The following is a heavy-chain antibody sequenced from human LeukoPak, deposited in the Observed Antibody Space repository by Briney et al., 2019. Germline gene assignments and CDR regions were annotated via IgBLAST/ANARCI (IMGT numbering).Heavy chain of an antibody. CDR3: ARDRGGFIYGEYYFDY. Sequence: PSETLSLTCTVSGGSVSNDNHCWSWIRQPPGKGLEWFGYVNYSGSTKYNPSLKSRVSISADTSRSQVSLKLSSVTAADTAVYYCARDRGGFIYGEYYFDYWGQGSLVTVSS. D-gene: IGHD2-15*01. CDR2: VNYSGST. V-gene: IGHV4-61*01. CDR1: GGSVSNDNHC. J-gene: IGHJ4*02.